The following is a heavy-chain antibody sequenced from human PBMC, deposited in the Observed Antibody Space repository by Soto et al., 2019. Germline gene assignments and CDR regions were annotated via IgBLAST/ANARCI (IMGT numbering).Heavy chain of an antibody. D-gene: IGHD3-9*01. CDR1: GGSISSYY. Sequence: SETLSLTCTVSGGSISSYYWGWIRQPPGKGLEWIGSVYYRGNAYYNPSLQTRVTISLDKSKSQFSLKLNSVTAADSAVYFCARLEGLATISYYFDFWGPGALVTVSS. CDR3: ARLEGLATISYYFDF. V-gene: IGHV4-39*01. J-gene: IGHJ4*02. CDR2: VYYRGNA.